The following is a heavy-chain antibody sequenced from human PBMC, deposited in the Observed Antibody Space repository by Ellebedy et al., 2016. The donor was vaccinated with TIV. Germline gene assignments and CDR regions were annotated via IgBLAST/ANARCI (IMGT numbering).Heavy chain of an antibody. CDR2: IYYSGRT. V-gene: IGHV4-39*01. J-gene: IGHJ3*02. Sequence: SETLSLXXTVSGGSISSGGYYWGWIRQPPGKGLEWIGSIYYSGRTHYNPSLKSRVTISVDTSKNLFSLKLNSVTAADTAVYYCAKNGTYGRDAFDIWGQGTMVTVSS. D-gene: IGHD4-17*01. CDR1: GGSISSGGYY. CDR3: AKNGTYGRDAFDI.